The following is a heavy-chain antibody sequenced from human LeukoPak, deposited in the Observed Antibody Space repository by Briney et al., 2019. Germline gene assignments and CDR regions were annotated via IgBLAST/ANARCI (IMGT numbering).Heavy chain of an antibody. CDR1: GFTLSSSA. CDR2: ISDSGDNT. V-gene: IGHV3-23*01. J-gene: IGHJ4*02. CDR3: AKRARVGELRYFDY. D-gene: IGHD1-26*01. Sequence: GGSLRLSCAASGFTLSSSAMSWVRQAPGKGLEWVSAISDSGDNTYYADSVKGRFTISRDNSKNTLYLQMNSLRAEDTAVYYCAKRARVGELRYFDYWGQGTLVTVSS.